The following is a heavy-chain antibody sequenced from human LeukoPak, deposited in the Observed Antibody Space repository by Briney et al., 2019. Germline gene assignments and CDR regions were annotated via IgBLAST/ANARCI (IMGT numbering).Heavy chain of an antibody. V-gene: IGHV1-69*04. D-gene: IGHD2-8*01. CDR2: IIPILGIA. CDR3: ARERHPIASMVYFDY. J-gene: IGHJ4*02. Sequence: SVKVTCKACGGIYSSYAISWVRQAGARGREWMGSIIPILGIANYAQKCQGRVAITADKSTSTAYMDLSRLRSEDTAVYYCARERHPIASMVYFDYWGQGTLVTVSS. CDR1: GGIYSSYA.